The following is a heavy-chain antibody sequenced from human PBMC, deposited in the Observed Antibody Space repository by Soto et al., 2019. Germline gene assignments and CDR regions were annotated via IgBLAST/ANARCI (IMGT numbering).Heavy chain of an antibody. Sequence: QVQLVESGGGVVQPGRSLRLSCAASGFTFSSYGMHWVRQAPGKGLEWVAVISYDGSNKYYADSVKGRFTISRDNSKKTLYLQMNSLRAEDTAVYYCAKAHSYYDSSEYAFDIWGQGTMVTVSS. CDR2: ISYDGSNK. CDR1: GFTFSSYG. D-gene: IGHD3-22*01. J-gene: IGHJ3*02. CDR3: AKAHSYYDSSEYAFDI. V-gene: IGHV3-30*18.